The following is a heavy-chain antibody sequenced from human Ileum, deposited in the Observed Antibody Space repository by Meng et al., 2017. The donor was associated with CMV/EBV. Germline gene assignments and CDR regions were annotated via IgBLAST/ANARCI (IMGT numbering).Heavy chain of an antibody. CDR3: ARGSSWYEMGY. D-gene: IGHD6-13*01. Sequence: SVKVSCKASGGTFSSYTISWVRQAPGQGLEWMGRIIPILGIANYAQKFQGRVTIPADKSTSTAYMELSSLRSEDTAVYYCARGSSWYEMGYWGQGTLVTVSS. CDR1: GGTFSSYT. J-gene: IGHJ4*02. V-gene: IGHV1-69*02. CDR2: IIPILGIA.